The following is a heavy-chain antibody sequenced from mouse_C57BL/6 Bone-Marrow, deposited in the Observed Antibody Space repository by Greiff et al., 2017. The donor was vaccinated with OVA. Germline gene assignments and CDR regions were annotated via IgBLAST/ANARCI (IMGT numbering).Heavy chain of an antibody. J-gene: IGHJ3*01. V-gene: IGHV2-2*01. Sequence: VQLQESGPGLVQPSQSLSITCTVSGFSLTSYGVHWVRQSPGKGLEWLGVIWSGGSTDYNAAFISRLSISKDNSKSQVFFKMNSLQADDTAIYYCASSMVTTGPDWFAYWGQGTLVTVSA. CDR1: GFSLTSYG. CDR3: ASSMVTTGPDWFAY. D-gene: IGHD2-2*01. CDR2: IWSGGST.